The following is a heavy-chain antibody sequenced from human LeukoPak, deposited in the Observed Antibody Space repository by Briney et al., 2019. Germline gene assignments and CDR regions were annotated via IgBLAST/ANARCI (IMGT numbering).Heavy chain of an antibody. Sequence: PGGSLRLSCAASGFTFSSYAMSWVRQAPGKGLEWVSAISGSGGSTYYADSVKGRFTISRDNSKNTLYLQMNSLRAEDTAVYYCARSHPYGDYVDYYYGMDVWGQGTTVTVSS. CDR2: ISGSGGST. CDR1: GFTFSSYA. D-gene: IGHD4-17*01. J-gene: IGHJ6*02. V-gene: IGHV3-23*01. CDR3: ARSHPYGDYVDYYYGMDV.